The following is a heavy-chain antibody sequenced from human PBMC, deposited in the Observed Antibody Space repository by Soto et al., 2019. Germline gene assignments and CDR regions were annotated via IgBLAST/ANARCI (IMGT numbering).Heavy chain of an antibody. CDR2: IYFSGST. CDR3: ARLVWGFGAADLYFFDR. D-gene: IGHD3-10*01. V-gene: IGHV4-39*01. J-gene: IGHJ4*02. Sequence: PSETLSLTCTVSGGSIGISDYYWGWIRQPPGERLEWIGSIYFSGSTYYNPSLKSRVTISVDTSKNQFSLRLSSVTAADTALYYCARLVWGFGAADLYFFDRWGLGTLVTVSS. CDR1: GGSIGISDYY.